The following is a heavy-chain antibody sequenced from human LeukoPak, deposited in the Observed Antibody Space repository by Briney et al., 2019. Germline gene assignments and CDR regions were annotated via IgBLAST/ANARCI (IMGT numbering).Heavy chain of an antibody. Sequence: GGSLRLSCAASGFTVSSNYMSWVRQAPGKGLEWVSVIYSGGSTYYADSVKGRFTISRDNSKNTLYLQMNSLRAEDTAVYYCAREVDVNYYDSSGYGYWGQGTLVTVSS. CDR3: AREVDVNYYDSSGYGY. CDR1: GFTVSSNY. D-gene: IGHD3-22*01. CDR2: IYSGGST. J-gene: IGHJ4*02. V-gene: IGHV3-66*01.